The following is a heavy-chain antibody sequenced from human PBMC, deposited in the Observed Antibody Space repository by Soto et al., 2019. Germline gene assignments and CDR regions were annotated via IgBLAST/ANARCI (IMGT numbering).Heavy chain of an antibody. J-gene: IGHJ3*02. V-gene: IGHV1-69*02. Sequence: SVKVSCKASGGTFSSYTISWVRQAPGQGLEWMGRIIPILGIANYAQKFQGRVTITADKSTSTAYMELSSLRSEDTAVYYCARGPIDTSEAFDIWGQGSRVTGSS. D-gene: IGHD3-22*01. CDR3: ARGPIDTSEAFDI. CDR1: GGTFSSYT. CDR2: IIPILGIA.